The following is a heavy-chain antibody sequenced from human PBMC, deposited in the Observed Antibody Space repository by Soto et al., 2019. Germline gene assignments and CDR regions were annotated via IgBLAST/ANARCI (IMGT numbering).Heavy chain of an antibody. J-gene: IGHJ6*02. CDR2: INPNSGGT. CDR1: GYTFTGYY. CDR3: ATDTAMVTVTNYYYYFGMDV. D-gene: IGHD5-18*01. V-gene: IGHV1-2*02. Sequence: QVQLVQSGAEVKKPGASVKVSCKASGYTFTGYYMHWVRQAPGQGLEWMGWINPNSGGTNYAQKFQGGVTMPRDTSISTAYMELSRLRSDDTAVYYCATDTAMVTVTNYYYYFGMDVWGQGTTVTVSS.